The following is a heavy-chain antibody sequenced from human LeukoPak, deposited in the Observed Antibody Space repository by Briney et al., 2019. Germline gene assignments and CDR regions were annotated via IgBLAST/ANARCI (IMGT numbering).Heavy chain of an antibody. CDR1: GYTLTELS. D-gene: IGHD3-22*01. CDR3: ARAVYYYDSSGYYYDY. CDR2: IIPIFGTA. V-gene: IGHV1-69*13. Sequence: GASVKVSCKVSGYTLTELSMHWVRQAPGQGLEWMGGIIPIFGTANYAQKFQGRVTITADESTSTAYMELSSLRSEDTAVYYCARAVYYYDSSGYYYDYWGQGTLVTVSS. J-gene: IGHJ4*02.